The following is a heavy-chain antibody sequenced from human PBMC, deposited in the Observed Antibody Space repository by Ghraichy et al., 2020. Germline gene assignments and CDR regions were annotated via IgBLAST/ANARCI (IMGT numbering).Heavy chain of an antibody. V-gene: IGHV4-4*02. J-gene: IGHJ4*02. D-gene: IGHD2-15*01. CDR3: ARGALLDCSGGSCSSGDYFDY. CDR2: IYHSGST. CDR1: GGSISSSNW. Sequence: SETLSLTCAVSGGSISSSNWWSWVRQPPGKGLEWIGEIYHSGSTNYNPSLKSRVTISVDKSKNQFSLKLSSVTAADTAVYYCARGALLDCSGGSCSSGDYFDYWGQGTLVTVSS.